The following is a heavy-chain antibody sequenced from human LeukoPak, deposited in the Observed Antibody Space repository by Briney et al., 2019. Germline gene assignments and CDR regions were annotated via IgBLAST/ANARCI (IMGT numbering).Heavy chain of an antibody. D-gene: IGHD4-11*01. CDR1: GFTFNDYA. CDR2: ISWNSGSI. V-gene: IGHV3-9*01. CDR3: AKDIATVKLYYFDY. J-gene: IGHJ4*02. Sequence: GGSLRLSCAASGFTFNDYAMHWVRQAPGKGLEWVSGISWNSGSIGYADSVKGRFTISRDNAKNSLYLQMNSLRAEDTALYYCAKDIATVKLYYFDYWGQGTLVTVSS.